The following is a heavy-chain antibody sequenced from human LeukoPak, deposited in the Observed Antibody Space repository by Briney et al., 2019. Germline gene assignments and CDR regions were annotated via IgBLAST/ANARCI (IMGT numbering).Heavy chain of an antibody. D-gene: IGHD3-10*01. Sequence: SVKVSCKASGFTFTRSAVQWVRQARGQRLEWIGWIIVDSGETQSAQKFQGRVAITRDMSTNTAYMELSSLRSEDTAVYYCAADSTPLVRGVIIAFGYWGQGTQVTVSS. J-gene: IGHJ4*02. CDR3: AADSTPLVRGVIIAFGY. CDR1: GFTFTRSA. CDR2: IIVDSGET. V-gene: IGHV1-58*01.